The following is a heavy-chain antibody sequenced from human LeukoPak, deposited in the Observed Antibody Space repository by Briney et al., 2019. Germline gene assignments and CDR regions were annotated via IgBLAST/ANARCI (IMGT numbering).Heavy chain of an antibody. CDR3: ARDPGTGFDS. Sequence: GGSLRLSCTASGFTFRSYWMTWVRQAPGKGLEWVANIKDDGRDKKYVDSVKGRFTTSRDNAKNSLYLQMSSLTAEDTAVYYCARDPGTGFDSWGQGTLVTVSS. J-gene: IGHJ4*02. CDR2: IKDDGRDK. D-gene: IGHD3/OR15-3a*01. V-gene: IGHV3-7*03. CDR1: GFTFRSYW.